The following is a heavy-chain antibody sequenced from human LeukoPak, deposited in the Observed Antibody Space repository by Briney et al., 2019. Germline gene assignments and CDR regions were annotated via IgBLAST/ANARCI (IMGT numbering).Heavy chain of an antibody. D-gene: IGHD3-3*01. CDR3: AMERLSGFSFVH. J-gene: IGHJ5*02. Sequence: GGSLRLSCVASGFTRGMHWVRQAPGNGLEWVGFIQFDGTDSDYADSVKGRFTISRDNSKNTLFLQLSSLKPEDTAMYYCAMERLSGFSFVHWGQGTLVAVSS. V-gene: IGHV3-30*02. CDR1: GFTRG. CDR2: IQFDGTDS.